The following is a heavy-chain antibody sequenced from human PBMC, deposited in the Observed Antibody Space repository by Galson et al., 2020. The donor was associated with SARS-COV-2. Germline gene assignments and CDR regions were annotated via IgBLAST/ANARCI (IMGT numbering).Heavy chain of an antibody. D-gene: IGHD6-13*01. J-gene: IGHJ4*02. CDR2: ISGSGGST. Sequence: GGSLRLSCAASGFTFSSYAMSWVRQAPGKGLEWVSAISGSGGSTYYADSVKGRFTIARDNYKNTLYLQMNSLRAEDTALYYCVTRIAAAGSGYWGQGTLVTVSS. V-gene: IGHV3-23*01. CDR3: VTRIAAAGSGY. CDR1: GFTFSSYA.